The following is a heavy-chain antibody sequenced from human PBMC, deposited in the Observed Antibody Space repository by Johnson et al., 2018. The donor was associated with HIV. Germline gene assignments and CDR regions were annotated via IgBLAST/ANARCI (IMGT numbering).Heavy chain of an antibody. CDR1: GFTFSSYA. CDR3: AKTLGYDSSGYHDVFDI. J-gene: IGHJ3*02. Sequence: VQLVESGGGLVQPGGSLRLSCAASGFTFSSYAMSWVRQAPGKGLEWVSAISGSGGSTFYADSVKGRFTISRDSSKNTLYLQMNSLRAEDTAVYYCAKTLGYDSSGYHDVFDIWGQGTMVTVSS. CDR2: ISGSGGST. V-gene: IGHV3-23*04. D-gene: IGHD3-22*01.